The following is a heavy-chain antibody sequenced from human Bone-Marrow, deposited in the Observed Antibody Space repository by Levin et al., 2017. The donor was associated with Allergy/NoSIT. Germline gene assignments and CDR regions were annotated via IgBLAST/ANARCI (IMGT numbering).Heavy chain of an antibody. CDR3: ARDQFSTLGGADYGWFDP. CDR1: GFTFSSYV. V-gene: IGHV3-30-3*01. Sequence: GGSLRLSCAASGFTFSSYVIHWVRQAPGKGLEWVSHISYDGTKKYYADSVKGRFTISRDNSQNTLYLQMNNLRPEDTAMYYCARDQFSTLGGADYGWFDPWGQGTLVTVSS. D-gene: IGHD4/OR15-4a*01. CDR2: ISYDGTKK. J-gene: IGHJ5*02.